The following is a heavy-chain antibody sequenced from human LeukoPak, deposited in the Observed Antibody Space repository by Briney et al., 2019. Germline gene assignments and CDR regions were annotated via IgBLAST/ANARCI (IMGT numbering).Heavy chain of an antibody. V-gene: IGHV4-59*01. CDR3: ARDFTSSPDAFDI. CDR2: IYYSGST. Sequence: SETLSLTCTVSGGSLSSYYWSWIRQPPGKGLEWIGYIYYSGSTNYNPSLKSRVTISVDTSKNQFSLKLSSVTAADTAVYYCARDFTSSPDAFDIWGQGTMVTVSS. J-gene: IGHJ3*02. D-gene: IGHD6-13*01. CDR1: GGSLSSYY.